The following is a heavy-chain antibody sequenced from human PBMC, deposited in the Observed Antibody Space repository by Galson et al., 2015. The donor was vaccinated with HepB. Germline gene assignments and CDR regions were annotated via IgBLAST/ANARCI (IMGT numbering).Heavy chain of an antibody. Sequence: SVKVSCKASGYTFTSYYMHWVRQAPGQGLEWMGIINPSGGSTSYAQKFQGRVTMTRDTSTSTVYMELSSLRSEDTAVYYCARESTCSSTSCYELHWFDPWGQGTLVTVSS. D-gene: IGHD2-2*01. J-gene: IGHJ5*02. CDR1: GYTFTSYY. V-gene: IGHV1-46*03. CDR2: INPSGGST. CDR3: ARESTCSSTSCYELHWFDP.